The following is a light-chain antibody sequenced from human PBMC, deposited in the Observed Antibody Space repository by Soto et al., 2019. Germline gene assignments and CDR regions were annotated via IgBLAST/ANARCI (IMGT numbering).Light chain of an antibody. CDR2: GAS. CDR3: QQYNNWPPWT. Sequence: IVMTQSPATLSVSPGERATLCCRSSQSVSSNLAWYQQKPGQAPRLLIYGASTRATSTPARFSGSGSGTEFTLTINSLQSEDFAVYYCQQYNNWPPWTFGQGTKVDIK. V-gene: IGKV3-15*01. J-gene: IGKJ1*01. CDR1: QSVSSN.